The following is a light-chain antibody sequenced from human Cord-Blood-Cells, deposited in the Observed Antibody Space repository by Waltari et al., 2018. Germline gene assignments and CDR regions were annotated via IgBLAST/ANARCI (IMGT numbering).Light chain of an antibody. Sequence: QSALPQPAYVSGSPGQSITISCTGTSRDVGSYQLVLWYQQHPGKAPKLMIYEGSKRPSGVSNRFSGSKSGNTASLTISGLQAEDEADYYCCSYAGSSTYVFGTGTKVTVL. CDR2: EGS. J-gene: IGLJ1*01. V-gene: IGLV2-23*01. CDR3: CSYAGSSTYV. CDR1: SRDVGSYQL.